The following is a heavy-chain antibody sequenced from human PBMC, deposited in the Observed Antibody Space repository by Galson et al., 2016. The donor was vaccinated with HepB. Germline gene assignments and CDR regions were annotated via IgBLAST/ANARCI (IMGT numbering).Heavy chain of an antibody. CDR2: IFYTGDS. CDR1: SGPITSDGYY. D-gene: IGHD1-26*01. CDR3: SRQSGCSRARYFFDY. Sequence: SETLSLTCTVSSGPITSDGYYWGWVRQPPGKGLEWIGSIFYTGDSYYTPSLDSRVTISVDTSKSLSSLRLRSVAAADTAVYFWSRQSGCSRARYFFDYWAQGTLVTVSS. J-gene: IGHJ4*02. V-gene: IGHV4-39*01.